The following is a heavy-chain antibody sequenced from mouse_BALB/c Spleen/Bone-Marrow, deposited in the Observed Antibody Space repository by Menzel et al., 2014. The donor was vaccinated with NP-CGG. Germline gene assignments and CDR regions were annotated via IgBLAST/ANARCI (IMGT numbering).Heavy chain of an antibody. CDR3: ASLHYYGFFAY. D-gene: IGHD1-2*01. Sequence: VQLQQSGGGLVQPGGSLKLSCAASGFDFSRYWMSWVRQAPGKGLEWIGEIDPDSSTINYTPSLKDKFIISRDNAKNTLYLQMSKVRSEDTALYYCASLHYYGFFAYWGQGTLVTVSA. J-gene: IGHJ3*01. CDR2: IDPDSSTI. CDR1: GFDFSRYW. V-gene: IGHV4-1*02.